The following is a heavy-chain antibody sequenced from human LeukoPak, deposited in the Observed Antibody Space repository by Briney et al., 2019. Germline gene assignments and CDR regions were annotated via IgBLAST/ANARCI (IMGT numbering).Heavy chain of an antibody. J-gene: IGHJ4*02. CDR3: AKDFTPIVVVTANPFDY. Sequence: GGSLRLSCVASAFTVSTNYMIWVRQAPGKGLEWVSLIYGDGSTYYADSVKGRVTISRDNSKNTVFLQMNSLRAEDTAVYYCAKDFTPIVVVTANPFDYWGQGTLVTVSS. CDR1: AFTVSTNY. V-gene: IGHV3-66*01. D-gene: IGHD2-21*02. CDR2: IYGDGST.